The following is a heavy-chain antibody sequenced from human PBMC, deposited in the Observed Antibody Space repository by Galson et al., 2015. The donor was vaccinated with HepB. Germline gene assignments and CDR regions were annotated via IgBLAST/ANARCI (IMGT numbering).Heavy chain of an antibody. Sequence: SETLSLTCAVSGASTSSNTYYWSWIRQPPGRGLEWIGSIYYTGTTYYNPSLKSRVTISLDTSKNHFSLKLRSVTAADTAVYYCARHVGESGSYGMDVWAKGPRSPSP. V-gene: IGHV4-39*01. D-gene: IGHD2-15*01. J-gene: IGHJ6*02. CDR3: ARHVGESGSYGMDV. CDR2: IYYTGTT. CDR1: GASTSSNTYY.